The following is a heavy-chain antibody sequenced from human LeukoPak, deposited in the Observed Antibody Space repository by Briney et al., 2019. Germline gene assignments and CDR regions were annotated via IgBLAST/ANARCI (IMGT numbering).Heavy chain of an antibody. CDR1: GYTFTSYY. CDR2: INAGNGNT. V-gene: IGHV1-3*01. Sequence: ASVKVSCKASGYTFTSYYMHWVRQAPGQRLEWMGWINAGNGNTKYSQKFQGRVTITRDTSASTAYMELSSLRSEDTAVYYCARHPYSSSWYDYGMDVWGQGTTVTVSS. D-gene: IGHD6-13*01. CDR3: ARHPYSSSWYDYGMDV. J-gene: IGHJ6*02.